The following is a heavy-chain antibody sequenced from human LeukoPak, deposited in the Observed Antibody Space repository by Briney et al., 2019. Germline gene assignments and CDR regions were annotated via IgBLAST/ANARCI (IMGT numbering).Heavy chain of an antibody. CDR3: ARGGFLYGSGRGYGMDV. CDR1: GYTFTSHD. CDR2: MNPNNDNT. Sequence: ASMKVSCKASGYTFTSHDINWVRQATGQGLEWMGWMNPNNDNTGYVQKFQGRVTMTRNTSIGTAYMELSSLRSGDTAVYYCARGGFLYGSGRGYGMDVWGQGTTVIVSS. J-gene: IGHJ6*02. D-gene: IGHD3-10*01. V-gene: IGHV1-8*01.